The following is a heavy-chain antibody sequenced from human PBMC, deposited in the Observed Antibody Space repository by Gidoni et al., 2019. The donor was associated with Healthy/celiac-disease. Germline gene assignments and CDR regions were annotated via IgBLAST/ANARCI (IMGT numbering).Heavy chain of an antibody. D-gene: IGHD1-20*01. CDR2: IYPGDSDT. CDR3: ARQYMCDY. CDR1: GYSFTNYW. J-gene: IGHJ4*02. V-gene: IGHV5-51*01. Sequence: EVQPVQSAAEVRQPGESLTISRKASGYSFTNYWFGWGRQMPGKDLAWMGIIYPGDSDTKYSPSFQGQVTISADKSTSTAYLQWSSLKASDTAIYYCARQYMCDYWGQGTLVTVSS.